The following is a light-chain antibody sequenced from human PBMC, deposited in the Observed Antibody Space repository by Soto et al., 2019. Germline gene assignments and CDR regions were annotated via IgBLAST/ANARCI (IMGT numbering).Light chain of an antibody. V-gene: IGLV2-14*03. CDR2: DVN. CDR3: KSYTSSSTVV. Sequence: QSALTQPASVSGSLGQSITISCTGTSSDVGGYDFFSWYQQHPGKAPKLMIYDVNNRPSGVSDRFSGSKSGNTASLTISGLQAEDEADYYCKSYTSSSTVVFGGGTKLTVL. J-gene: IGLJ2*01. CDR1: SSDVGGYDF.